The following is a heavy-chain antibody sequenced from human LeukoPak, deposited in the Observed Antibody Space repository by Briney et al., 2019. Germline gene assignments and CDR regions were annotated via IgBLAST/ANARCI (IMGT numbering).Heavy chain of an antibody. CDR1: GFSFSSYV. Sequence: EGSLRLSCAASGFSFSSYVMHWVRQAPGKGLEYVSAISSNGGETYYADSVKGRFTISRDNSKNALYLQMGSLRVEDMAVYYCARGRSPRGYYYGMDVWGQGTTVTVS. CDR3: ARGRSPRGYYYGMDV. J-gene: IGHJ6*02. D-gene: IGHD1-26*01. CDR2: ISSNGGET. V-gene: IGHV3-64*02.